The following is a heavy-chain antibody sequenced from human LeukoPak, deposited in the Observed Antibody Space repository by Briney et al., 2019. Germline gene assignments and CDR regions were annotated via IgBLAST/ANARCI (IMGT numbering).Heavy chain of an antibody. CDR2: IYYSGST. J-gene: IGHJ4*02. Sequence: SETLSLTCTVSGGSISSSSYYWGWIRQPPGKGLEWIGSIYYSGSTYYNPSLKSRVTISVDTSKNQFSLKLSSVTAADTAVYYCARHVGRSSSGFDYWGQGTLVTVSS. CDR1: GGSISSSSYY. V-gene: IGHV4-39*01. CDR3: ARHVGRSSSGFDY. D-gene: IGHD6-6*01.